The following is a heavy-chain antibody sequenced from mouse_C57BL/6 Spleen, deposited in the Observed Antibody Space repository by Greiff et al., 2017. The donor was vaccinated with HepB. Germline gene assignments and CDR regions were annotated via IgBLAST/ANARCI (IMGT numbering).Heavy chain of an antibody. CDR1: GFTFTDYY. V-gene: IGHV7-3*01. Sequence: EVQLVESGGGLVQPGGSLSLSCAASGFTFTDYYMSWVRQPPGKALEWLGFIRNKANGYTTAYRASVKGRFTISRDNSQSILYLQMNALRAEDSATYYCARSKDGSEAMDYWGQGTSVTVSS. CDR2: IRNKANGYTT. J-gene: IGHJ4*01. CDR3: ARSKDGSEAMDY. D-gene: IGHD1-1*01.